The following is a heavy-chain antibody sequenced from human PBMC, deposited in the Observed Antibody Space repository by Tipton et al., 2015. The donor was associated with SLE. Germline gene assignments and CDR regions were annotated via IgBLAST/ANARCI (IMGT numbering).Heavy chain of an antibody. J-gene: IGHJ4*02. CDR3: ARGGGSYYDY. Sequence: TLSLTCTVSGGSISGYYWSWIRQPAGKGLEWIGRVYSSGNAIYHPSIKSRITLSLDTSKNQFSLRVNSVTAADTAVYYCARGGGSYYDYWGQGTLGTVSS. V-gene: IGHV4-4*07. D-gene: IGHD1-26*01. CDR2: VYSSGNA. CDR1: GGSISGYY.